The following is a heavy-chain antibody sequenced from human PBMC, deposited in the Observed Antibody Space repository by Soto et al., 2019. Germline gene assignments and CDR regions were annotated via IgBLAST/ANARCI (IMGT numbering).Heavy chain of an antibody. D-gene: IGHD4-17*01. Sequence: GGSLRLSCAASGFTFSSYWMHWVRQAPGKGLVWVSPINGSGSSTSYADSVKGRFTISRDNSKNTLYLQMNSLRAEDTAVYYCAKDRTGVTTDSDAFDIWGQGTMVTVSS. CDR1: GFTFSSYW. CDR2: INGSGSST. V-gene: IGHV3-74*01. J-gene: IGHJ3*02. CDR3: AKDRTGVTTDSDAFDI.